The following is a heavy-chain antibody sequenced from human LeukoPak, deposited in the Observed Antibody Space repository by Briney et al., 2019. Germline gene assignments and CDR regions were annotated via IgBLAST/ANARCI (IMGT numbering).Heavy chain of an antibody. CDR1: GYTFTSYG. Sequence: ASVKVSCKASGYTFTSYGISWVRQAPGQGLEWMGWTSAYNGNTNYAQKLQGRVTMTTDTSTSTAYMELRSLRSDDTAVYYCARHPLYYYDSSGYYYWGQGTLVTVSS. J-gene: IGHJ4*02. V-gene: IGHV1-18*01. D-gene: IGHD3-22*01. CDR3: ARHPLYYYDSSGYYY. CDR2: TSAYNGNT.